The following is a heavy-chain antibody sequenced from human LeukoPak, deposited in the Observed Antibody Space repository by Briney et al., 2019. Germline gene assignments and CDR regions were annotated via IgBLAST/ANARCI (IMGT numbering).Heavy chain of an antibody. J-gene: IGHJ6*02. V-gene: IGHV3-23*01. CDR3: AKDSSSSPYYYYGMDV. CDR2: ISGSGGST. Sequence: GGSLRLSCAASGFTFSSYSMNWVRQAPGKGLEWVSAISGSGGSTYYADSVKGRFTISRDNSKNTLYLQMNSLSAEDTAVYYCAKDSSSSPYYYYGMDVWGQGTTVTVSS. CDR1: GFTFSSYS. D-gene: IGHD6-6*01.